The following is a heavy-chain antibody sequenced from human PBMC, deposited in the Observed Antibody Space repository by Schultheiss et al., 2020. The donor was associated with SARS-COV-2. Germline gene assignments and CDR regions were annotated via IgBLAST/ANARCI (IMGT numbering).Heavy chain of an antibody. D-gene: IGHD3-10*01. CDR2: IVVGSGNT. J-gene: IGHJ6*02. Sequence: KISCKASGFTFTSSAVQWVRQARGQRLEWIGWIVVGSGNTNYAQKFQERVTITRDMSTSTAYMELSSLRSEDTAVYYCARALYYYGSGSLPDYYYYGMDVWGQGTTVTVSS. CDR3: ARALYYYGSGSLPDYYYYGMDV. CDR1: GFTFTSSA. V-gene: IGHV1-58*01.